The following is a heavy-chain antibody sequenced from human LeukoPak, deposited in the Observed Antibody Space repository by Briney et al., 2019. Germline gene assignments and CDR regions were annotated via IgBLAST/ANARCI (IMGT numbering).Heavy chain of an antibody. D-gene: IGHD6-19*01. CDR1: GGSISSSSYY. CDR3: ARDKPGYSSGWVLHKTTSNWFDP. CDR2: IYTSGST. J-gene: IGHJ5*02. Sequence: PSETLSLTCTVSGGSISSSSYYWGWIRQPAGKGLEWIGRIYTSGSTNYNPSLKSRVTMSVDTSKNQFSLKLSSVTAADTAVYYCARDKPGYSSGWVLHKTTSNWFDPWGQGTLVTVSS. V-gene: IGHV4-61*02.